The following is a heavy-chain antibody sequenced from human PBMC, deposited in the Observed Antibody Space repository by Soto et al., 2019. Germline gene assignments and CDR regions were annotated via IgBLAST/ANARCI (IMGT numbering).Heavy chain of an antibody. J-gene: IGHJ4*02. V-gene: IGHV3-7*03. CDR1: GFTFSSHW. D-gene: IGHD5-18*01. CDR2: IKEDGSEK. Sequence: PGGSLRLSSAASGFTFSSHWMTWVRQAPGKGLEWVANIKEDGSEKYYADSVKGRFTISRDNVKNSLYLQMSSLRAEDTAIYYCARQLFGAYRHHFDYWGQGSLVTVSS. CDR3: ARQLFGAYRHHFDY.